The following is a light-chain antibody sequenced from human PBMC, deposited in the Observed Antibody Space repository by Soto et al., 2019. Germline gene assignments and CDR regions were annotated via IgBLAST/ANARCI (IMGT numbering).Light chain of an antibody. CDR1: QSLSSTD. J-gene: IGKJ2*01. CDR3: QKYGRSPPFT. Sequence: EIVLTQSPGTLSLSPGERATLSCRASQSLSSTDIAWYQQNPGRTPRLLIYGASSRANGIPDRFSGSGSGTVFTLTISRLEPEDFAVYFCQKYGRSPPFTFGQGTKLEIK. CDR2: GAS. V-gene: IGKV3-20*01.